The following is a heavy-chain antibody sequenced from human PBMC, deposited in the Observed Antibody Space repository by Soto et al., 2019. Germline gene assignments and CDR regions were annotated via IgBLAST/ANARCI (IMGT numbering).Heavy chain of an antibody. V-gene: IGHV4-30-4*01. CDR3: ARGGRIAVAGTVWFDP. D-gene: IGHD6-19*01. CDR2: IYYSGST. Sequence: SETLSLTCTVSGGSISSGDYYWSWIRQPPGKGLEWIGYIYYSGSTYYNPSLKSRVTISVDTSKNQFSLKLSSVTAADTAVYYCARGGRIAVAGTVWFDPWGQGTLVTVSS. J-gene: IGHJ5*02. CDR1: GGSISSGDYY.